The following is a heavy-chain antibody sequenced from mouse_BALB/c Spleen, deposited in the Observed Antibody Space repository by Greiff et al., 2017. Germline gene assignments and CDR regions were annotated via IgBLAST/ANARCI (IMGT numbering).Heavy chain of an antibody. J-gene: IGHJ4*01. D-gene: IGHD2-4*01. CDR1: GFSLTSYG. CDR3: ARHEATMITSYAMDY. Sequence: VHLVESGPDLVAPSQSLSITCTVSGFSLTSYGVHWVRQPPGKGLEWLVVIWSDGSTTYNSALKSRLSISKDNSKSQVFLKMNSLQTDDTAMYYCARHEATMITSYAMDYWGQGTSVTVSS. CDR2: IWSDGST. V-gene: IGHV2-6-2*01.